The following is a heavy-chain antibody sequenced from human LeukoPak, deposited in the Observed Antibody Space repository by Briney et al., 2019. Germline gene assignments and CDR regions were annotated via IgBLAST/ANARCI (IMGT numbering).Heavy chain of an antibody. CDR1: GGSVSSGSYY. Sequence: SETLSLTCTVSGGSVSSGSYYWSWIRQPPGKGLEWIGYIYYSGSTNYNPSLKSRVTISVDTSKNQFSLKLSSVTAADTAVYYCAREAIRYGMDVWGQGTTVTVSS. J-gene: IGHJ6*02. CDR3: AREAIRYGMDV. CDR2: IYYSGST. V-gene: IGHV4-61*01. D-gene: IGHD2-2*02.